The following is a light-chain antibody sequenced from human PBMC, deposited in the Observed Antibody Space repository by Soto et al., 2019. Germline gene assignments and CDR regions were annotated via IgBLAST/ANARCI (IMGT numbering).Light chain of an antibody. CDR3: QQGLT. J-gene: IGKJ4*01. V-gene: IGKV3-20*01. CDR2: GAS. CDR1: HSVSSSY. Sequence: IVCTHYPSTLSCSPGQRSTLSCRASHSVSSSYLAWYQQKPGQAPRLLIYGASSRATGIPDRFSGSGSGTDFTLTISRLEPEDFAVYYCQQGLTFGGGTKVDI.